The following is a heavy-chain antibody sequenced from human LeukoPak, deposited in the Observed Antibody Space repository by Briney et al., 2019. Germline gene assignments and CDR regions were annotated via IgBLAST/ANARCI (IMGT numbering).Heavy chain of an antibody. V-gene: IGHV4-39*01. Sequence: SETLSLTCTVSGGSLSSSGYYWGWIRQPPGKGLEWIGSIYYSGTTYYNPSLKGRVTISVDTSKNQFSLKLSSVTAADTAVYYCARHDFVGIYYYMDVWGTGTTVTVSS. CDR3: ARHDFVGIYYYMDV. J-gene: IGHJ6*03. CDR2: IYYSGTT. D-gene: IGHD3-3*01. CDR1: GGSLSSSGYY.